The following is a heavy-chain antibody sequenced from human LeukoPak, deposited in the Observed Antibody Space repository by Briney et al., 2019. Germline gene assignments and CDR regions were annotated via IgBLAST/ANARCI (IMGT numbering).Heavy chain of an antibody. CDR2: ISSSSSTI. D-gene: IGHD6-13*01. CDR1: GFTFSSYS. CDR3: ARDSPIIAAAGDNWFDP. V-gene: IGHV3-48*01. J-gene: IGHJ5*02. Sequence: TGGSLRLSCAASGFTFSSYSMNWVRQAPGKGLEWVSYISSSSSTIYYTDSVKGRFTISRDNAKNSLYLQMNSLRAEDTAVYYCARDSPIIAAAGDNWFDPWGQGTLVTVSS.